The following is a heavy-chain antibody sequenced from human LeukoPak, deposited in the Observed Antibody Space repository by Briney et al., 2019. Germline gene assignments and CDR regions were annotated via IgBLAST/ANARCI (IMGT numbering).Heavy chain of an antibody. CDR3: ARVRDFWSGPTAELHGMDV. CDR2: IIPIFGTA. V-gene: IGHV1-69*13. Sequence: GASVTVSCKASGGTFSSYAISWVRQAPGQGLEWMGGIIPIFGTANYAQKFQGRVTITADESTSTAYMELSSLRSEDTAVYYCARVRDFWSGPTAELHGMDVWGQGTTVTVSS. CDR1: GGTFSSYA. D-gene: IGHD3-3*01. J-gene: IGHJ6*02.